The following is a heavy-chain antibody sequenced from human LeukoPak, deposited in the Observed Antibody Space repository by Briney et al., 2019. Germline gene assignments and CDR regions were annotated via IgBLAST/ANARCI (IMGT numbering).Heavy chain of an antibody. Sequence: GGTLRLSCAASGFTFSSFGMSWVRQAPGKGLEWVSAISSTGGTAYYADSVKGRFTISRDNSKNTLYLQMNSLRAEDTAIYYCAKNGDRGAYCSGGSCYPYYYYNMDVWGKGTTVTVSS. V-gene: IGHV3-23*01. CDR1: GFTFSSFG. CDR2: ISSTGGTA. D-gene: IGHD2-15*01. J-gene: IGHJ6*03. CDR3: AKNGDRGAYCSGGSCYPYYYYNMDV.